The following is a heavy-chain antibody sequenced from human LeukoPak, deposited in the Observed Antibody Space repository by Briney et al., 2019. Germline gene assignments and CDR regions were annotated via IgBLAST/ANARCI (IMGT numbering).Heavy chain of an antibody. Sequence: PSQTLSLTCTVSGGSISSGDYYWSWIRQPPGKGLEWIGYIYHSGSTYYNPSLKSRVTISVDMSKNQFSLKLSSVTAADTAVYYCARDRGYSYGPFDYWGQGTLVTVSS. V-gene: IGHV4-30-4*01. J-gene: IGHJ4*02. D-gene: IGHD5-18*01. CDR3: ARDRGYSYGPFDY. CDR1: GGSISSGDYY. CDR2: IYHSGST.